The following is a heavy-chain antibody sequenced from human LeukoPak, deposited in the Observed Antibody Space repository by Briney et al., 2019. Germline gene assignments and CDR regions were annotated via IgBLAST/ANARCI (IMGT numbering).Heavy chain of an antibody. J-gene: IGHJ6*02. CDR3: ASVGVVADYGLDV. D-gene: IGHD2-15*01. CDR1: GYTLTGHY. V-gene: IGHV1-2*02. Sequence: ASVKVSCKASGYTLTGHYLHWVRQAPGQGLEWMGWINPNTGATTYAQRFQGRVALTRDTSISTAYVDLSRLRPDDTAVYYCASVGVVADYGLDVWGQGTTVTVSS. CDR2: INPNTGAT.